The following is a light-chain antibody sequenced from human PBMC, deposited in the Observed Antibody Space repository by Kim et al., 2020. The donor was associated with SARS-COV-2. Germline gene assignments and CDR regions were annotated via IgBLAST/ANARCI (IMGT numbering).Light chain of an antibody. CDR1: SSDFGDYNY. Sequence: GHSITISCTGTSSDFGDYNYVSWYQQHPDKAPKLIIYDVSKRPSGVSDRFSGSKSGNTASLTISGLRAEDEAHYYCSSYTGSSTVVFGEGTQLTVL. CDR2: DVS. V-gene: IGLV2-14*04. CDR3: SSYTGSSTVV. J-gene: IGLJ2*01.